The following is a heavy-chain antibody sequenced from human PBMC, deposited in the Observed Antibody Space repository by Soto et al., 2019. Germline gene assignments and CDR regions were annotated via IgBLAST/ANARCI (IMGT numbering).Heavy chain of an antibody. D-gene: IGHD5-18*01. CDR1: GFTFSTYV. Sequence: PGGSLRLSCAASGFTFSTYVMHWVRQAPGKGLEWVAVISNDESYEYYSDSVKGRFTISRDNSKNTLYLQMNSLRAEDTAVYYCARDLDTAMVRVYYYYNGMDVWGQGTTVTVSS. V-gene: IGHV3-30-3*01. CDR2: ISNDESYE. J-gene: IGHJ6*02. CDR3: ARDLDTAMVRVYYYYNGMDV.